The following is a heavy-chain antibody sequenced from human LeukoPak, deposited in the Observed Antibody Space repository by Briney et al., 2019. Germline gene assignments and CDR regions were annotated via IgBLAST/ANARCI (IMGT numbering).Heavy chain of an antibody. CDR2: IYQSGSA. V-gene: IGHV4-30-2*01. Sequence: PSETLSLTCGVSGASVSSIGYSWSWIRQPPGRGLEWIGYIYQSGSASYNPSLQSRVTISIDKSKNQFSLKLNSVTAADTAVYYCARNSYYDNSGEGAFDIWGQGTMVTVSS. D-gene: IGHD3-22*01. CDR3: ARNSYYDNSGEGAFDI. CDR1: GASVSSIGYS. J-gene: IGHJ3*02.